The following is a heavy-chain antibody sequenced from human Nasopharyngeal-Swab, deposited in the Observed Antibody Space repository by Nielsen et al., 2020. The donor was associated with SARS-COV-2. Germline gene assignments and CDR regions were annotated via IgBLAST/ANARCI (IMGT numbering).Heavy chain of an antibody. J-gene: IGHJ4*02. CDR3: AREEGITMVRGVHYY. V-gene: IGHV1-46*01. D-gene: IGHD3-10*01. Sequence: WVRQAPGQGLEWMGIINPSGGSTSYAQKFQGRVTMTRDTSTSTVYMELSSLRSEDTAVYYCAREEGITMVRGVHYYWGQGTLVTVSS. CDR2: INPSGGST.